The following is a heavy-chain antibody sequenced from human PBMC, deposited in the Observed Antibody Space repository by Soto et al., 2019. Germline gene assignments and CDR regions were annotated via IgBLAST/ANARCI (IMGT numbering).Heavy chain of an antibody. CDR3: AREAAAERNYYGLDV. Sequence: QVQLVQSGPEVRKPGASVKVSCKASGYIFSRYGISWVRQAPGQGLEWMAWISGYNGNTKFGERVQGRVNVTTDTSTRTAYMALRSLRSDDAAVYYCAREAAAERNYYGLDVWGQGPTVSVSS. D-gene: IGHD6-13*01. CDR1: GYIFSRYG. J-gene: IGHJ6*02. V-gene: IGHV1-18*04. CDR2: ISGYNGNT.